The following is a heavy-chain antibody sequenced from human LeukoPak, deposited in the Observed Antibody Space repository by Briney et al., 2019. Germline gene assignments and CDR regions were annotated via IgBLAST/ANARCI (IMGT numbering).Heavy chain of an antibody. CDR1: GGSISSYY. CDR3: ARYSRMATIRAFDI. J-gene: IGHJ3*02. Sequence: SETLSLTCTVSGGSISSYYWSWIRQPPGKGLEWIGYIYYSGSTNYNPSLKSRVTISVDTSKNQFSLKLSSVTAADTAVYYCARYSRMATIRAFDIWGQGTMATVSS. CDR2: IYYSGST. V-gene: IGHV4-59*01. D-gene: IGHD5-24*01.